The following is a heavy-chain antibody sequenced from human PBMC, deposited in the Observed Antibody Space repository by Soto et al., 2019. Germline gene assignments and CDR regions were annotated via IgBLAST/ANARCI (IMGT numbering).Heavy chain of an antibody. J-gene: IGHJ4*02. Sequence: QVQLVESGGGVVQPGRSLRLSCAASGFTFSSYGMHWVRQAPGKGLEWVAVIIYDGSTKYYADSVKGRFTISRDNSKSTLYLQMNSLRAEDTAVYYCXKDRMGAGVRGYFDYWGQGTLVTVSS. CDR1: GFTFSSYG. V-gene: IGHV3-30*18. CDR2: IIYDGSTK. D-gene: IGHD3-10*01. CDR3: XKDRMGAGVRGYFDY.